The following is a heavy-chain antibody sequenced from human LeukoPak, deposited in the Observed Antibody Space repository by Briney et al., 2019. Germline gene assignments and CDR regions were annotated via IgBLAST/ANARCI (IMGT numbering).Heavy chain of an antibody. CDR2: IYYSGST. J-gene: IGHJ5*02. CDR3: ARGVQRWLQSISSNWFDP. Sequence: SETLSLTCTVSGGSISSGGYYWGWIRQHPGKGLEWIGYIYYSGSTYYNPSLKSRVTISVDTSKNQFSLKLSSVTAADTAVYYCARGVQRWLQSISSNWFDPWGQGTLVTVSS. CDR1: GGSISSGGYY. V-gene: IGHV4-31*03. D-gene: IGHD5-24*01.